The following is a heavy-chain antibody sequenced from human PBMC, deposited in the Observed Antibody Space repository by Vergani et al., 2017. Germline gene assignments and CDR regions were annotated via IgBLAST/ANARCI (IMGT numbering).Heavy chain of an antibody. Sequence: QVQLVQSGAEVKKPGASVKVSCKASGYTFTSYYMPWVRQAPGQGLEWMGIINHSGGSTSYAQKFQGRVTMTRDTSTSTVYMELSSLRSEDTAVYYCAGDSRYCSSTSCYVGRDWFDPWGQGTLVTVSS. CDR3: AGDSRYCSSTSCYVGRDWFDP. J-gene: IGHJ5*02. V-gene: IGHV1-46*01. D-gene: IGHD2-2*01. CDR2: INHSGGST. CDR1: GYTFTSYY.